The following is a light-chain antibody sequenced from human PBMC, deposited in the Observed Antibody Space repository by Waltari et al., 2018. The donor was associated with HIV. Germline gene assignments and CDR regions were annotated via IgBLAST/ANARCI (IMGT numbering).Light chain of an antibody. CDR3: HSHAGNLGV. J-gene: IGLJ3*02. CDR2: DKT. CDR1: SSTIWASTA. Sequence: SVLPHPPSVSGAQGPRVTILCTASSSTIWASTAHHWYPLLPRNAPKVVIFDKTERAAGVPARCSCSSSGTSASLAINERRAEDVADYYCHSHAGNLGVFGGGTKLTVL. V-gene: IGLV1-40*01.